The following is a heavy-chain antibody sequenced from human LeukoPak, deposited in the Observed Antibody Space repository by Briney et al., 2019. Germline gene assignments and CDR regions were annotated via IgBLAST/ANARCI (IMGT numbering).Heavy chain of an antibody. J-gene: IGHJ6*03. CDR3: ARAYCSGGSCYSILYYYMDV. Sequence: SETLSLTCTVSGDSINSSTYRWGWIRQPPGKGLEWIGSIYYSGSTYYNPSLKSRVTISVDTSKNQFSLKLSSVTAADTAVYYCARAYCSGGSCYSILYYYMDVWGKGTTVTVSS. V-gene: IGHV4-39*07. D-gene: IGHD2-15*01. CDR1: GDSINSSTYR. CDR2: IYYSGST.